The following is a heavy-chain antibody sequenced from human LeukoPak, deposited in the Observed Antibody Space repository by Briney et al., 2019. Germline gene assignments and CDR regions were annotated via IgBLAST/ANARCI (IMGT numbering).Heavy chain of an antibody. CDR2: IYYSGST. Sequence: SETLSLTCTVSGGSISSSSYYWGWIRQPPGKGLEWIGSIYYSGSTYYNPSLKSRVTISVDTSKNQFSLKLSSVTAADTAVYYCARGGYSYGTWAFDIWGQGTMVTVSS. CDR3: ARGGYSYGTWAFDI. J-gene: IGHJ3*02. D-gene: IGHD5-18*01. CDR1: GGSISSSSYY. V-gene: IGHV4-39*07.